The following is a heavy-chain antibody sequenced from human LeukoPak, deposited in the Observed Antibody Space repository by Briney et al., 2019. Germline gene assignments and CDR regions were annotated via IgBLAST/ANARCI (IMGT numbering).Heavy chain of an antibody. J-gene: IGHJ4*02. CDR2: INHSGST. CDR3: ARGVTYYYDSSGYDY. D-gene: IGHD3-22*01. Sequence: SETLSLTCAVYGGSFSGYYWSWIRQPPGKGLEWIGEINHSGSTNYNPSLKSRVTILVDTSKNQFSLKLSSVTAADTAVYYCARGVTYYYDSSGYDYWGQGTLVTVSS. CDR1: GGSFSGYY. V-gene: IGHV4-34*01.